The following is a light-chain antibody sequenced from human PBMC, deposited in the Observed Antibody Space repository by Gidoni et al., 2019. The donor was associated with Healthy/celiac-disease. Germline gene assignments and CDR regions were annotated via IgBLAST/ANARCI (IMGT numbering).Light chain of an antibody. Sequence: EIVFTQSPVTLSLSPGERATLSFRASQSVSSSYLAWYQQKPGQAPRLLIYGASSRATGIPDRFSSSGSGTDFTLTISRLEPEDFAVYYCQQYGSSPRYTFXXXTKLEIK. J-gene: IGKJ2*01. CDR2: GAS. CDR3: QQYGSSPRYT. V-gene: IGKV3-20*01. CDR1: QSVSSSY.